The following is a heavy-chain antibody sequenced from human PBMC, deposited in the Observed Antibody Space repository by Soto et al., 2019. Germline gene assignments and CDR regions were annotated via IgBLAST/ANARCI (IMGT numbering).Heavy chain of an antibody. Sequence: SETLSLTCTVSAGSITTSYWSWIRQPLGKALEWIGYISYRVSTNYNPSLKSRRTISIDTSKSQISLKLTSMTTADTAVYYCASSGTVGSEVTTWFDPWGQGTLVKFSS. J-gene: IGHJ5*02. CDR3: ASSGTVGSEVTTWFDP. CDR1: AGSITTSY. V-gene: IGHV4-59*01. CDR2: ISYRVST. D-gene: IGHD3-10*01.